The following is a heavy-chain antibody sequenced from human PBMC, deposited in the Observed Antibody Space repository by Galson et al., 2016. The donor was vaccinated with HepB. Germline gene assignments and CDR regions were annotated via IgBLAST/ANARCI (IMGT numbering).Heavy chain of an antibody. J-gene: IGHJ4*02. Sequence: QSGAEVKKPGESLKISCKGSGYSFTNYWIGWVRQMPGKGLEWMGIIYPGDSNIRYSPSFQGQVTISADKSINTAYLQWSSLRASDTAMYFCARSYYGSGSYSVDYFDFWGQGTLGTGSS. CDR2: IYPGDSNI. CDR1: GYSFTNYW. D-gene: IGHD3-10*01. CDR3: ARSYYGSGSYSVDYFDF. V-gene: IGHV5-51*01.